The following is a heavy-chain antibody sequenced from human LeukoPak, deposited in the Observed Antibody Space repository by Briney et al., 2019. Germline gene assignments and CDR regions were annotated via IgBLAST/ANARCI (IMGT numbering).Heavy chain of an antibody. CDR3: ARETGSAVGSTDFDY. Sequence: GGSLRLSCAASGFTFSSYAMHWVRQAPGKGLEWVAVISYDGSNKYFADSVKGRFTISRDNSKNTLYLQMNSLRAEDTAVYYCARETGSAVGSTDFDYWGQGTLVTVSS. V-gene: IGHV3-30-3*01. D-gene: IGHD4-17*01. CDR1: GFTFSSYA. CDR2: ISYDGSNK. J-gene: IGHJ4*02.